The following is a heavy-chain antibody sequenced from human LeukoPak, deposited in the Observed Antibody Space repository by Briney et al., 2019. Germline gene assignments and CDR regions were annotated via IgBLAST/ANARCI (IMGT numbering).Heavy chain of an antibody. CDR2: IYYSGSI. CDR3: ARVYDFWSASVYYYYMDV. D-gene: IGHD3-3*01. V-gene: IGHV4-39*07. CDR1: VGSISSSSYY. Sequence: SETLSLSCTVSVGSISSSSYYWGWIRQPPGKGLEWMGSIYYSGSIYYNPSLRSRLTISVDTSNNQFSLKMSSVTAADTAVYYCARVYDFWSASVYYYYMDVWGKGTTVTVSS. J-gene: IGHJ6*03.